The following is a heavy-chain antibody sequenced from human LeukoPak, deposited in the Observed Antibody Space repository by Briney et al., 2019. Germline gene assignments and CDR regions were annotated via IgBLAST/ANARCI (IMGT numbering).Heavy chain of an antibody. CDR2: IVVGSGNT. CDR3: AAVGYPDSSGYCYVFDY. D-gene: IGHD3-22*01. J-gene: IGHJ4*02. CDR1: GYTFTSYA. V-gene: IGHV1-58*02. Sequence: SVKVSCKASGYTFTSYAMQWVRQARGQRLEWIGWIVVGSGNTNYAQNFQERVTITRDMSTSSAYMELSSLRSEDTAVYYCAAVGYPDSSGYCYVFDYWGQGTLVTVSS.